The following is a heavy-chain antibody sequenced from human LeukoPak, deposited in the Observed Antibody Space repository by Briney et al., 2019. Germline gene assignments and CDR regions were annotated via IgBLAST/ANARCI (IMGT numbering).Heavy chain of an antibody. D-gene: IGHD3-22*01. Sequence: PWGSLTLSCAASGFTFSDYYMSWIRQTPGKGLEWVSYISSSGNSIYYADSVKGRFTISRDNAKNSLYLQMNSLTVEDTAVYYCARDTPHYYDSSGYNPVDNWGQGPLDTVSS. CDR1: GFTFSDYY. CDR2: ISSSGNSI. V-gene: IGHV3-11*04. J-gene: IGHJ4*02. CDR3: ARDTPHYYDSSGYNPVDN.